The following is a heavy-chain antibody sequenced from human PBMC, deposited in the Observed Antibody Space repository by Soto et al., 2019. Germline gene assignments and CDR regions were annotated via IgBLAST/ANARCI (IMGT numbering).Heavy chain of an antibody. CDR1: GFTFSSYD. V-gene: IGHV3-13*05. CDR2: IGTAGDP. Sequence: PGGSLRLSCAASGFTFSSYDMHWVRQATGEGLEWVSAIGTAGDPYYPGSVKGRFTISRENAKNSLYLQMNSLRAGDTAVYYCARGPHSSRYGMDVWGQGTTVTVSS. D-gene: IGHD6-13*01. CDR3: ARGPHSSRYGMDV. J-gene: IGHJ6*02.